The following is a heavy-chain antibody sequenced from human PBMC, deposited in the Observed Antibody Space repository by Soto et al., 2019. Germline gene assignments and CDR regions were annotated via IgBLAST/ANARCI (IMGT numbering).Heavy chain of an antibody. V-gene: IGHV3-33*01. Sequence: QVQLVESGGGVVQPGRSLRLSCAASGFTFSNFGMHWVRQAPGKGLEWVAVIWYDGSNKYYADSVKGRFTISRDNSKNTLCLQMNILRAEDTAVYYCAREGKAHDAFDIWGQGTMVTVSS. CDR3: AREGKAHDAFDI. CDR1: GFTFSNFG. J-gene: IGHJ3*02. CDR2: IWYDGSNK.